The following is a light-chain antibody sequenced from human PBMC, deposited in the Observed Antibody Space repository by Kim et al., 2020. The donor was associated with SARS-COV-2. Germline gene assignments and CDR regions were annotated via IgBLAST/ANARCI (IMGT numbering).Light chain of an antibody. Sequence: TANINGKSSQSVLRRSNNKYYLAWYQQEPGQPPKLLIYWASTRGSGVPDRFSGSGSGTDFTLAISNLQAEDVAVYYCQQYLTTPRSFGQGTKLEI. CDR2: WAS. J-gene: IGKJ2*03. CDR1: QSVLRRSNNKYY. V-gene: IGKV4-1*01. CDR3: QQYLTTPRS.